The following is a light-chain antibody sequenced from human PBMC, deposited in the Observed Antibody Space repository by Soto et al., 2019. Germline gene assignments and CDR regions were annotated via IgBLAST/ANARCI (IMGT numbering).Light chain of an antibody. Sequence: EIVLTQSPGTLSLCPGERATLSCRASQSLSSIYLAWYQQKPGQAPRLLIYGASSRATGIQDRFSGSGSGTDFTLTITRLEPEDFAVYYCQQYGSSPWTFGQGTKVEIK. CDR2: GAS. CDR1: QSLSSIY. CDR3: QQYGSSPWT. V-gene: IGKV3-20*01. J-gene: IGKJ1*01.